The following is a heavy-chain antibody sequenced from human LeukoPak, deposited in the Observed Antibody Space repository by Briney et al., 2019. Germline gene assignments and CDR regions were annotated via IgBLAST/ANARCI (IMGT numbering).Heavy chain of an antibody. J-gene: IGHJ4*02. CDR1: GFTFSSYA. D-gene: IGHD4-23*01. CDR2: ISGSGGST. CDR3: AKDRPPYGGNPYYFDY. Sequence: GGSLRLSCAASGFTFSSYAMSWVRQAPGKGLEWVSAISGSGGSTYYADSVKGRFTISRDNSKNTLYLQMNSLRAEDTAVYYCAKDRPPYGGNPYYFDYCGQGTLGTVSS. V-gene: IGHV3-23*01.